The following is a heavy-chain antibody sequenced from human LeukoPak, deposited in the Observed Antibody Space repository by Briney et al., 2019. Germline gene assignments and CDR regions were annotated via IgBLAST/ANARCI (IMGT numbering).Heavy chain of an antibody. CDR3: ARGRWELLLDY. V-gene: IGHV1-46*01. CDR1: GYTFTSYY. Sequence: ASVKVSCTASGYTFTSYYMHWVRQAPRQGLEWMGIINPSGGSTSYAQKFQGRVTMTRDTSTSTVYMELSSLRSEDTAVYYCARGRWELLLDYWGQGTLVTVSS. CDR2: INPSGGST. D-gene: IGHD1-26*01. J-gene: IGHJ4*02.